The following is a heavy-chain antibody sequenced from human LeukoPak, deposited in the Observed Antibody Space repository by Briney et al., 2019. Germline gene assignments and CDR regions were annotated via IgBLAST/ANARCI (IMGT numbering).Heavy chain of an antibody. CDR1: GFTFSSYS. Sequence: GGSLRLSCAASGFTFSSYSMNWVRQAPGKGLEWVSYISSSSSTIYYADSVKGRFTISRVNAQNSLYLQMNSLRAEDTAVYYCARDRPLTTLIKAFDIWGQGTMVTVSS. CDR2: ISSSSSTI. D-gene: IGHD1-1*01. J-gene: IGHJ3*02. V-gene: IGHV3-48*04. CDR3: ARDRPLTTLIKAFDI.